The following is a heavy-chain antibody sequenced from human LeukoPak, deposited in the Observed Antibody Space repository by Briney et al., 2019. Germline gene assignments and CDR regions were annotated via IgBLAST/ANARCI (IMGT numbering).Heavy chain of an antibody. D-gene: IGHD1-1*01. Sequence: PGRSLRLSCAVSGFIFSDYGFYWVRQAPGKGLEWVAVTRFDGSIKQYADSVKGRFTISRDDSKNTLYLQMNFLKSEDTAVYYCARWGGTRQYYFDYWGQGTLVTVSS. V-gene: IGHV3-33*07. CDR1: GFIFSDYG. J-gene: IGHJ4*02. CDR3: ARWGGTRQYYFDY. CDR2: TRFDGSIK.